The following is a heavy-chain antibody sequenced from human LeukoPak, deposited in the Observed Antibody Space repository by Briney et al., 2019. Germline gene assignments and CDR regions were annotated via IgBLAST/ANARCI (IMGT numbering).Heavy chain of an antibody. Sequence: SVKVSCKASGGTFSSYAISWVRQAPGQGLEWMGVIIPIFGTANYAQKFQGRVTITTDESTSTAYMELSSLRSEDTAVYYCARSRRAGLGYMDVWGKGTTVTVSS. CDR2: IIPIFGTA. CDR1: GGTFSSYA. CDR3: ARSRRAGLGYMDV. J-gene: IGHJ6*03. D-gene: IGHD6-19*01. V-gene: IGHV1-69*05.